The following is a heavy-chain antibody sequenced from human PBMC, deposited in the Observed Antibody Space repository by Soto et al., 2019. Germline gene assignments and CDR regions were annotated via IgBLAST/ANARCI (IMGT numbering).Heavy chain of an antibody. Sequence: EVQLLESGGGLVQPGGSLRLSCAASGFTFSSYAMSWVRQAPGKGLEWVSAISGSGGSTYYADSVKGRFTISRDNSKNTLYLQMNSLRAGDTAVYYCAKCKALVIAVAPVDYWGQGTLVTVSS. J-gene: IGHJ4*02. CDR1: GFTFSSYA. CDR2: ISGSGGST. V-gene: IGHV3-23*01. D-gene: IGHD6-19*01. CDR3: AKCKALVIAVAPVDY.